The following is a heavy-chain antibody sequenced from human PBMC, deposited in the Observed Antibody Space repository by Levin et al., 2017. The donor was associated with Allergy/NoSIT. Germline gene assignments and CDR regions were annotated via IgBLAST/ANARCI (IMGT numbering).Heavy chain of an antibody. D-gene: IGHD2-15*01. J-gene: IGHJ5*02. CDR3: ARDKGVVVAAGNWFDP. Sequence: SQTLSLTCSVSGGSISSGDYYWSWIRQTPGKGLEWIGNIFYSGTTYYNPSLKSRLNISMETSKNQFSLKLSSLTAADTAVYYCARDKGVVVAAGNWFDPWGQGTLVTVSS. CDR2: IFYSGTT. CDR1: GGSISSGDYY. V-gene: IGHV4-30-4*01.